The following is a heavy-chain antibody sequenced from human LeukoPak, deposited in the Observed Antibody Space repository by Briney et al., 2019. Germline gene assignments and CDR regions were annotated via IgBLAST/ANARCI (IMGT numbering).Heavy chain of an antibody. CDR2: IYYSGST. CDR1: GGSISSYY. V-gene: IGHV4-59*08. J-gene: IGHJ5*02. Sequence: SETLSLTCTVSGGSISSYYWSWIRQPPGKGLEWIGYIYYSGSTSYNPSLKSRVTISVDTSKNQFSLKLSSVTAADTAVYYCARQIKGYSGGYWFDPWGQGTLVTVSS. CDR3: ARQIKGYSGGYWFDP. D-gene: IGHD6-19*01.